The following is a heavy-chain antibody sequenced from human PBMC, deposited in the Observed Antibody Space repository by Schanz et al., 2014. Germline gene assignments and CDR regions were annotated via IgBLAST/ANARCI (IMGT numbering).Heavy chain of an antibody. J-gene: IGHJ3*02. D-gene: IGHD3-10*01. CDR1: GFAFSSFA. CDR2: LLHDGSKK. V-gene: IGHV3-33*08. CDR3: ALDHSAGSGFADVPPIDI. Sequence: QVHLMESGGGVVQPGGSLRLSCVASGFAFSSFAMTWVRQAPGRGLEWVAILLHDGSKKYYANSVKGRFTISRDNTKNTLFQHMNSLRAEDTAVDYCALDHSAGSGFADVPPIDIWGQGTMLTVSS.